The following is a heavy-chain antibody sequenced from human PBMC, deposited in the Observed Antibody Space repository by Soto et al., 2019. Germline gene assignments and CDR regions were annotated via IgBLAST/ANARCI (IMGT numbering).Heavy chain of an antibody. CDR2: ISDDGSKK. D-gene: IGHD2-21*02. CDR3: AKSAHPAVVTLYYFDS. J-gene: IGHJ4*02. CDR1: GFSFNNYA. V-gene: IGHV3-30*18. Sequence: QVQLVESGGGVVQPGRSLRLSCAASGFSFNNYAMHWVRQAPGKGLEWVTLISDDGSKKYFADSVKGRFTVSRDNSKNTLFLEMNSLNSEDTAVYYCAKSAHPAVVTLYYFDSWGQGTLVTVSS.